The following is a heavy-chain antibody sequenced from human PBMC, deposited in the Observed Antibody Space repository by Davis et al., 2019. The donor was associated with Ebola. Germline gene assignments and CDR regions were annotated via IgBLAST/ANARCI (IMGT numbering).Heavy chain of an antibody. D-gene: IGHD2-2*01. CDR2: IIPIFGTA. Sequence: SVKVSCKASGYTFTSYGISWVRQAPGQGLEWMGWIIPIFGTANYAQKFQGRVTITADKSTSTAYMELSSLRSEDTAVYYCARGRRYCSSTSCYVQLDYWGQGTLVTVSS. J-gene: IGHJ4*02. CDR3: ARGRRYCSSTSCYVQLDY. V-gene: IGHV1-69*06. CDR1: GYTFTSYG.